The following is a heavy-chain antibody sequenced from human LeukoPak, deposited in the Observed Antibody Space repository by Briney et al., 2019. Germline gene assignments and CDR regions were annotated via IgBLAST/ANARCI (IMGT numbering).Heavy chain of an antibody. CDR1: GFTDSSNY. J-gene: IGHJ4*02. CDR3: ARGITMSY. D-gene: IGHD3-22*01. CDR2: IYSCGST. V-gene: IGHV3-66*03. Sequence: PGGSLRLSCAASGFTDSSNYMSWVRQAPGKGLEWVSVIYSCGSTYYADSVKGRFTISRDNSKNTLYLQMNSLRAEDTAVYYCARGITMSYWGQGTLVTVSS.